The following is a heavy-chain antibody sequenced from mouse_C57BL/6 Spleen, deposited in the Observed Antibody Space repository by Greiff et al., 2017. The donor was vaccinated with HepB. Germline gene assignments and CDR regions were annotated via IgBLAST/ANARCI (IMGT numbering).Heavy chain of an antibody. V-gene: IGHV8-12*01. J-gene: IGHJ4*01. D-gene: IGHD2-4*01. CDR2: ISWDDDK. CDR3: ARQRGYEYEGGTYAMDY. Sequence: QVTLKVSGPGILQSSQTLSLTCSFSGFSLSTSGMGVRWIRQPSGKGLELLAPISWDDDKRYNPSLKSRLTISKDTSRNQVFLKITSVDTADTATYYCARQRGYEYEGGTYAMDYWGQGTSVTVSS. CDR1: GFSLSTSGMG.